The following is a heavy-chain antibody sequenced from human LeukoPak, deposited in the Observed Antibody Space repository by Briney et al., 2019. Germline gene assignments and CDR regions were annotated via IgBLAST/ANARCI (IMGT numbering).Heavy chain of an antibody. V-gene: IGHV1-24*01. CDR2: FAPEDGET. Sequence: ASVKVSCKVSGYTLTELSMHWVRQAPGKGLEWRGGFAPEDGETIYAQKFQGRVTMTEDTSTDTAYMELSSLRSEDTAVYYCATKTYYHDSSGYFSLPAYWGQGTLATVSS. J-gene: IGHJ4*02. CDR3: ATKTYYHDSSGYFSLPAY. D-gene: IGHD3-22*01. CDR1: GYTLTELS.